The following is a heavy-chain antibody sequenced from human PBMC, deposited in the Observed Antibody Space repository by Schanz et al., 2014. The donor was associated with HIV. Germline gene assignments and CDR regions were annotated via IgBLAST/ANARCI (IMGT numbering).Heavy chain of an antibody. Sequence: DVQLVESGGGLEQPGGSLRLSCAASGFTFRSYWMSWVRQAPGKRPEWVANIKEDGSERHYVDSVKGRLTISRDNAKKSLYLQMNSLRGEDTAVYFCARGGGGRYFDWLLEGGLDVWGQGTTVTVSS. CDR3: ARGGGGRYFDWLLEGGLDV. J-gene: IGHJ6*02. CDR2: IKEDGSER. CDR1: GFTFRSYW. D-gene: IGHD3-9*01. V-gene: IGHV3-7*01.